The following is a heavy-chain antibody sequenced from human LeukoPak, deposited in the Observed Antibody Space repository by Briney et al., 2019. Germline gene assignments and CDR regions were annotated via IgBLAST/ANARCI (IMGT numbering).Heavy chain of an antibody. CDR3: ARDPLDSSGYDY. Sequence: ASVKVSCKASGGTFSSYAISWVRQAPGQGLEWMGWISAYNGNTNYAQKLQGRVTMTTDTSTSTAYMELRSLRSDDTAVYYCARDPLDSSGYDYWGQGTLVTVSS. CDR1: GGTFSSYA. V-gene: IGHV1-18*01. J-gene: IGHJ4*02. D-gene: IGHD3-22*01. CDR2: ISAYNGNT.